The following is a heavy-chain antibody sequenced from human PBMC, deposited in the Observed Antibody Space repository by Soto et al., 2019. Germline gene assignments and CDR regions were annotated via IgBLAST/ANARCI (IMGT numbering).Heavy chain of an antibody. CDR2: IYSGGST. D-gene: IGHD1-1*01. J-gene: IGHJ4*02. CDR1: GFTVSSNY. Sequence: GGSLRLSCAASGFTVSSNYMSWVRQAPGKGLEWVSVIYSGGSTYYADSVKGRFTISRDNSKNTLYLQMNSLRAEDTAVYYCARLEIPRAGPWSYFDYWGQGTLVTVSS. CDR3: ARLEIPRAGPWSYFDY. V-gene: IGHV3-66*02.